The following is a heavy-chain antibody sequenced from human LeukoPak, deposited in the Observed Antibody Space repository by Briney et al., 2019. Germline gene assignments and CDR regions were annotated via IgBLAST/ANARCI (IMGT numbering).Heavy chain of an antibody. V-gene: IGHV3-15*01. D-gene: IGHD5-18*01. J-gene: IGHJ4*02. CDR1: GFTFSNAW. CDR3: TTDAVPWIQLWLCY. CDR2: IKSKTDGGTT. Sequence: PGGSLRLSCAASGFTFSNAWMSWVRQAPGKGLEWVGRIKSKTDGGTTDYAAPVKGRFTISRDDSKNTLYLQMNSLKTEDTAVYYCTTDAVPWIQLWLCYWGQGTLVTVSS.